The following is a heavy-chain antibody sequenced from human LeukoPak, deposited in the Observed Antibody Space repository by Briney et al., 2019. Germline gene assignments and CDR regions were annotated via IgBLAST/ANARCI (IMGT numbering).Heavy chain of an antibody. Sequence: GSLNLSCEASGYTFSGDCMHWVRQAPGQGLEWMGWINPNSGGTNNAKKFQGRVTMTRDTSISTAYMELCRLRSADTAVYYRARFGNRRYLVWDYWGEGTLVTVSS. CDR3: ARFGNRRYLVWDY. J-gene: IGHJ4*02. CDR2: INPNSGGT. V-gene: IGHV1-2*02. D-gene: IGHD3-9*01. CDR1: GYTFSGDC.